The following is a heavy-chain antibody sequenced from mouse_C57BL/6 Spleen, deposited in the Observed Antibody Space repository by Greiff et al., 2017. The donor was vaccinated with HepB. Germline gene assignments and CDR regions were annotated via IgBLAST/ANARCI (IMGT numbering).Heavy chain of an antibody. V-gene: IGHV5-12*01. CDR1: GFTFSDYY. CDR2: ISNGGGST. D-gene: IGHD2-1*01. J-gene: IGHJ1*03. CDR3: ARHYGNPGYWYFDV. Sequence: DVHLVESGGGLVQPGGSLKLSCAASGFTFSDYYMYWVRQTPEKRLEWVAYISNGGGSTYYPDTVKGRFTISRDNAKNTLYLQMSRLKSEDTAMYYCARHYGNPGYWYFDVWGTGTTVTVSS.